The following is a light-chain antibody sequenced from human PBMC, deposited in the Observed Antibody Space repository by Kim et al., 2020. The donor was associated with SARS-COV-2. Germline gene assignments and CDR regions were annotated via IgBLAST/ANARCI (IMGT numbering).Light chain of an antibody. CDR1: RSASTF. V-gene: IGKV1-39*01. CDR3: QQSYRTPVH. CDR2: DAS. J-gene: IGKJ2*01. Sequence: SASVGDRVTITCRAGRSASTFLKWCQMKPGKAPNLLIYDASGLKSGVPSRFSGSGSGTDFTVTISSLQPEDFATDYCQQSYRTPVHFGQGTKLEI.